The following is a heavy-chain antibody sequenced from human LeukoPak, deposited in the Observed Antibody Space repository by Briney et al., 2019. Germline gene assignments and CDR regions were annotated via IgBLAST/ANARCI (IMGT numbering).Heavy chain of an antibody. CDR3: ARDGGYCGGDCFVDV. CDR2: IYTSGST. J-gene: IGHJ6*04. V-gene: IGHV4-4*07. Sequence: IRQPAGKGLEWTGRIYTSGSTNYNPSLKSRVTMSVDTSKDQFSLKLSSVTAADTAVYYCARDGGYCGGDCFVDVWGKGTTVTVSS. D-gene: IGHD2-21*02.